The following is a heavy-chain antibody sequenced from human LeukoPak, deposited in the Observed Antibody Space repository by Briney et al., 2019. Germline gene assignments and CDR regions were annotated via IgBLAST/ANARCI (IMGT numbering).Heavy chain of an antibody. CDR3: ARQSGVATKIGQFDY. Sequence: GGSLRLSCAASGFTFSSYDMHWVRQAPGKGLDWVAFIHHDGSNKYYADSVRGRFTISRDNSKNTLYLQMNSLRAEDTAVYYCARQSGVATKIGQFDYWGQGTLVTVSS. V-gene: IGHV3-30*02. CDR1: GFTFSSYD. D-gene: IGHD5-24*01. J-gene: IGHJ4*02. CDR2: IHHDGSNK.